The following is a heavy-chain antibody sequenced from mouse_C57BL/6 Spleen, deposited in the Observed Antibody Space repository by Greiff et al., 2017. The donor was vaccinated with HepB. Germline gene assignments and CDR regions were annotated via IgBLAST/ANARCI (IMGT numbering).Heavy chain of an antibody. CDR3: ARDGRGYYAMDY. CDR1: GFTFSSYA. CDR2: ISDGGSYT. V-gene: IGHV5-4*01. Sequence: EVQVVESGGGLVKPGGSLKLSCAASGFTFSSYAMSWVRQTPEKRLEWVATISDGGSYTYYPDNVKGRFTISRDNAKNNLYLQMSHLKSEDTAMYYCARDGRGYYAMDYWGQGTSVTVSS. J-gene: IGHJ4*01.